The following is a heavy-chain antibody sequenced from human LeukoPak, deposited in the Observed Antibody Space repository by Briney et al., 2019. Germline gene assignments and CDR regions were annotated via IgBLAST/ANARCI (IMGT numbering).Heavy chain of an antibody. D-gene: IGHD6-13*01. J-gene: IGHJ4*02. CDR2: IYSGGST. V-gene: IGHV3-53*01. Sequence: GRSLRLSCAASGFTVSSNYMSWVRQAPGKGLEWVSVIYSGGSTYYADSVKGRFTISRDNSKNTLYLQMNSLRAEDTAVYYCAKSGPDAGTVMRGFDYWGQGTLVTVSS. CDR3: AKSGPDAGTVMRGFDY. CDR1: GFTVSSNY.